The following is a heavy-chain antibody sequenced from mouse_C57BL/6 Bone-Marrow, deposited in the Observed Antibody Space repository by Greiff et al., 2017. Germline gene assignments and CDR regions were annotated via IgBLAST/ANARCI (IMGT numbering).Heavy chain of an antibody. Sequence: EVQLVESGGGLVQPGGSLKLSCAASGFTFSDYYMYWVRQTPEKRLEWVAYISNGGGSTYYPDTVKGRFTISRDNAKNTLYLQMSRLKSEDTAMYYCARHSDWDALYYAMDYWGQGTSVTVSS. V-gene: IGHV5-12*01. CDR3: ARHSDWDALYYAMDY. CDR1: GFTFSDYY. CDR2: ISNGGGST. D-gene: IGHD4-1*01. J-gene: IGHJ4*01.